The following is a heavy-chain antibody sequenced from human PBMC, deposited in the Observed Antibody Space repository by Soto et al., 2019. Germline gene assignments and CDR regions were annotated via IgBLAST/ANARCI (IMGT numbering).Heavy chain of an antibody. V-gene: IGHV1-69*01. CDR1: GGTFNRYT. CDR2: IIPIFGTA. Sequence: VQLVQSGAEVKKPGSSVKLSCKASGGTFNRYTISWVRQAPGQGLEWMGGIIPIFGTANYAQKFQGRVAIIADEWTSAAYMELRSLRSEDTGVYYCALWGFRDGNNSKYNYSGMDVWGQGTTVTVSS. J-gene: IGHJ6*02. D-gene: IGHD1-1*01. CDR3: ALWGFRDGNNSKYNYSGMDV.